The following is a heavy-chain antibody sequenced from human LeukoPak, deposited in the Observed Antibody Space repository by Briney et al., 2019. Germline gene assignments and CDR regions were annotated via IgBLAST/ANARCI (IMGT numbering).Heavy chain of an antibody. Sequence: SETLSLTCTVSGGSISSSSYYWGWIRQPPGKGLEWIGSIYYTGSTYYNPSLKSRVTISVDTSKNQFSLKLSSVTAADTAVYYCAREGGIAAAVQTPIPFDYWGQGTLVTVSS. CDR2: IYYTGST. V-gene: IGHV4-39*07. J-gene: IGHJ4*02. D-gene: IGHD6-13*01. CDR1: GGSISSSSYY. CDR3: AREGGIAAAVQTPIPFDY.